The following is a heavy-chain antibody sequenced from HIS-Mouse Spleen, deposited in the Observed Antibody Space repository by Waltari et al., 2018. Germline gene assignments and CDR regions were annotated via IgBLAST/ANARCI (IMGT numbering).Heavy chain of an antibody. Sequence: QLQLQESGPGLVKPSETLSLTCTVSGGSISSSSYYWGWIRQPPGKGLEWIGSIYYSGSTYYNPSLKSRVTISVDTSKNQFSLKLSSVTAADTAVYYCARVNSSGWHDAFDIWGQGTMVTVSS. CDR1: GGSISSSSYY. CDR3: ARVNSSGWHDAFDI. V-gene: IGHV4-39*07. D-gene: IGHD6-19*01. J-gene: IGHJ3*02. CDR2: IYYSGST.